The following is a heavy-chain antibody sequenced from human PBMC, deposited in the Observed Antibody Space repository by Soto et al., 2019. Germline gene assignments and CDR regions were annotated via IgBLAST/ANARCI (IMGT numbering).Heavy chain of an antibody. Sequence: ASVKVSCKASGYTFTCYYMHWVRQAPGQGLEWMGWINPNSGGTNYAQKFQGWVTMTRDTSISTAYMELSRLRSDDTAVYYCARDRRYSGYDPEEDYYYYMDVWGKGTTVTVSS. CDR2: INPNSGGT. V-gene: IGHV1-2*04. CDR3: ARDRRYSGYDPEEDYYYYMDV. CDR1: GYTFTCYY. J-gene: IGHJ6*03. D-gene: IGHD5-12*01.